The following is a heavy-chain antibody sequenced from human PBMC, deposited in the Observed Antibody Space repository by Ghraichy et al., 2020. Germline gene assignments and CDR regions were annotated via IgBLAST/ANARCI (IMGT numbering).Heavy chain of an antibody. CDR1: GGSFSKYY. CDR2: VSHSGNT. Sequence: SQTLSLTCAVYGGSFSKYYWSWIRQPPGKGLEWIGEVSHSGNTTYNPSLASRVTVSVDTSKNQLSLKLNSVTAADTAVYFCARWTFGDYGKTQDWGQGTLVSVSS. J-gene: IGHJ4*02. D-gene: IGHD4-17*01. V-gene: IGHV4-34*01. CDR3: ARWTFGDYGKTQD.